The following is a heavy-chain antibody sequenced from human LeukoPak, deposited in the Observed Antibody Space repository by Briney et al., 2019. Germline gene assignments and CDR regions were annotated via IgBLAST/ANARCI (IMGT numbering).Heavy chain of an antibody. Sequence: GGSLRLSCAASGLTFSNAWMSWVRQVPGKGLEWVGRIKRKSDGGTTDYAAPVKGRFTISRDDSIHTLYLQMNSLKTEDTAVYYCTTEVRWELDPDDYWGQGILVTVSS. V-gene: IGHV3-15*01. J-gene: IGHJ4*02. CDR3: TTEVRWELDPDDY. CDR2: IKRKSDGGTT. D-gene: IGHD1-26*01. CDR1: GLTFSNAW.